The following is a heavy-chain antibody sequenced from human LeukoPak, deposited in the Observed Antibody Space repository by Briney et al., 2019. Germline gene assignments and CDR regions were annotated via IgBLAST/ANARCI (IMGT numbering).Heavy chain of an antibody. Sequence: SETLSLTCTVSGGPISSYYWSWIRQPPGKGLEWIGYIYYSGSTNYNPSLKSRVTISVDTSKNQFSLKLSSVTAADTAVYYCARHVQGPNWFDPWGQGTLVTVSS. D-gene: IGHD3-10*02. J-gene: IGHJ5*02. CDR1: GGPISSYY. CDR3: ARHVQGPNWFDP. V-gene: IGHV4-59*08. CDR2: IYYSGST.